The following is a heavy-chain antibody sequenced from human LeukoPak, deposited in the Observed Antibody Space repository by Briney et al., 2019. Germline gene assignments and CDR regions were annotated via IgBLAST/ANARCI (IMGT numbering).Heavy chain of an antibody. CDR1: GFTFSNYA. D-gene: IGHD4-17*01. CDR2: ISGGTGTP. V-gene: IGHV3-23*01. J-gene: IGHJ4*02. CDR3: AKRRTTVITMDYFDD. Sequence: GGSLRLSCAASGFTFSNYAMSWVRQAPGKGLEWVSGISGGTGTPFYADSVKGRFTISRDNSKNTLYLQMSSLRGEDTAVYFCAKRRTTVITMDYFDDWGQGTLVTVSS.